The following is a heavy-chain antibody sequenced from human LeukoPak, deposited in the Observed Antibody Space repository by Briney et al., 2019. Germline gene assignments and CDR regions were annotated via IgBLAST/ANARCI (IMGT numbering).Heavy chain of an antibody. V-gene: IGHV1-2*02. Sequence: ASVKVSCKASGYTFTGYYMHWVRQAPGQGLEWMGWINPNSGGTNYAQKFQGRVTMNRDTSISTAYMELSRLRSDDTALYYCARGCKLWLIPVDYWGQGTLVTVSS. J-gene: IGHJ4*02. CDR3: ARGCKLWLIPVDY. D-gene: IGHD5-18*01. CDR2: INPNSGGT. CDR1: GYTFTGYY.